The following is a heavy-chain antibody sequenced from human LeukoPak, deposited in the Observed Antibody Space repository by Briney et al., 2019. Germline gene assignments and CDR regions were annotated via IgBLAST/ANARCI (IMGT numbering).Heavy chain of an antibody. V-gene: IGHV3-20*01. CDR2: INWNGGST. CDR3: ARDVGTLDY. Sequence: SGGSLRLSCAASGFTFSSYAMSWVRQAPGKGLEWVSGINWNGGSTGYADSVKGRFTISRDNAKNSLYLQMNSLRAEDTALYHCARDVGTLDYWGQGTLVTVSS. CDR1: GFTFSSYA. J-gene: IGHJ4*02. D-gene: IGHD1-26*01.